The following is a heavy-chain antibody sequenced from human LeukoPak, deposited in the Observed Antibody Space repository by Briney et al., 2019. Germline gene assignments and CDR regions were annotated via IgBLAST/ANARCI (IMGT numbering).Heavy chain of an antibody. CDR2: INIEGSRT. J-gene: IGHJ5*02. CDR3: ARGARSSTDWFDP. V-gene: IGHV3-74*01. D-gene: IGHD2-2*01. Sequence: PGGSLRLSCAGSGFTLSNFWVHWVRQPPGKGLVWVSRINIEGSRTDYADSVKGRFTISRDNAKNSLYLQMNSLRAEDTAVYYCARGARSSTDWFDPWGQGTLVTVSS. CDR1: GFTLSNFW.